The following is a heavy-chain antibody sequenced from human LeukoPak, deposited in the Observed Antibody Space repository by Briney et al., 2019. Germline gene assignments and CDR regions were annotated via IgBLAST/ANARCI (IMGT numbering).Heavy chain of an antibody. Sequence: GTSLRLSCTASGFTFSSYWMHWVRQAPGKGLVWVSRINSDGSSTFYADSVKGRFTTSRDNAENTVYLQMNSLRADDTAVYYCARIPGGSGSQYDYWGQGTLVIVSS. CDR2: INSDGSST. CDR1: GFTFSSYW. D-gene: IGHD3-10*01. CDR3: ARIPGGSGSQYDY. V-gene: IGHV3-74*01. J-gene: IGHJ4*02.